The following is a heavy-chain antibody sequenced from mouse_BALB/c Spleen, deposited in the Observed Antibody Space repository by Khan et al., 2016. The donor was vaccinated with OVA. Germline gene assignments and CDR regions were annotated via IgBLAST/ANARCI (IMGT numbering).Heavy chain of an antibody. CDR2: IWGDGST. CDR3: AKDTSGFWFAY. J-gene: IGHJ3*01. V-gene: IGHV2-3*01. D-gene: IGHD3-2*01. Sequence: QVQLKQSGPGLVAPSQSLSITCTVSGFSLTTYGISWVRQPPGKGLEWLGVIWGDGSTNYHSALRSRLSISKDNSKSQVILTLNSLQTDDTATYYCAKDTSGFWFAYWGQGTLVTVSA. CDR1: GFSLTTYG.